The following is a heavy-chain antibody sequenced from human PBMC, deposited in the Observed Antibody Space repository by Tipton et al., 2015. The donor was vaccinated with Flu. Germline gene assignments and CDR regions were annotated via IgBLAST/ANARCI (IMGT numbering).Heavy chain of an antibody. D-gene: IGHD3-22*01. Sequence: TLSLTCTVSGYSISSGYYWGWIRQPPGKGLEWIGSIDHSGTTYYNPSLESRVTISLDTSKNQFSLKLSSVTAADTAVYYCARDDSGFNDYWGPGTLVTVSS. CDR1: GYSISSGYY. CDR3: ARDDSGFNDY. CDR2: IDHSGTT. V-gene: IGHV4-38-2*02. J-gene: IGHJ4*02.